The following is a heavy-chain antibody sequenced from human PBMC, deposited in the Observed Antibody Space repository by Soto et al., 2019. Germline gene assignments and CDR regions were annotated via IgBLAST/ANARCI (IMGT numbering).Heavy chain of an antibody. CDR3: ARDLTDYNYEYKFGF. Sequence: GGSLRLSCAASGFTFSDFGMHWVRQSPGKGLEWVAVISFEGSNKYFAESVKGRFTISRDDSKNTVYLQMNSLRPEDTAVYFCARDLTDYNYEYKFGFWGQGTLVTVSS. CDR2: ISFEGSNK. J-gene: IGHJ4*02. D-gene: IGHD4-4*01. CDR1: GFTFSDFG. V-gene: IGHV3-30*03.